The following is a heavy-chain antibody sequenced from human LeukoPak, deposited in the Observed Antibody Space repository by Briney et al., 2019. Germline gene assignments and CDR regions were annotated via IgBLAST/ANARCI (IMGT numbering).Heavy chain of an antibody. D-gene: IGHD5-12*01. CDR1: GFAFSSYA. Sequence: GGSLRLSCAASGFAFSSYAMSWVRQAPGKGLEWVSAISGSGGSTYYADSVKGRFTISRDNSKNTLYLQMNSLRVEDTAVYYCARVIVATNTFDAFDIWGQGTMVTVSS. V-gene: IGHV3-23*01. J-gene: IGHJ3*02. CDR2: ISGSGGST. CDR3: ARVIVATNTFDAFDI.